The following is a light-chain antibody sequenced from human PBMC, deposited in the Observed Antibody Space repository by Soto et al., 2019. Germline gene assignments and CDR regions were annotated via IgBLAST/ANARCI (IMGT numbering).Light chain of an antibody. J-gene: IGLJ2*01. CDR1: SSNIGNNY. Sequence: QSVLTQPPSVSAAPGQKVTISCSGSSSNIGNNYVSWYQQLPGTAPKLLIYENNKRPSGIPDRFSGSKSGTSATLGITGLQTGDEADYYCGTWDNSLSAVVFGGGIKLTVL. CDR3: GTWDNSLSAVV. CDR2: ENN. V-gene: IGLV1-51*02.